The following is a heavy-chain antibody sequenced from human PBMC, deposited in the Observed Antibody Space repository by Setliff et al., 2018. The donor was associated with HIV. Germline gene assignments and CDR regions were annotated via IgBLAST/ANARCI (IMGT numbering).Heavy chain of an antibody. CDR3: ARDGGFIAVAGLDY. V-gene: IGHV1-3*01. J-gene: IGHJ4*02. CDR2: INAGTGNT. Sequence: ASVKVSCKASGYTFTSYAMHWVRQAPGQRLEWMGWINAGTGNTKYSQNFQGRVTFSRDTSASTAYMELSSLRSEDTAVYYCARDGGFIAVAGLDYWGQGTLVTVSS. D-gene: IGHD6-19*01. CDR1: GYTFTSYA.